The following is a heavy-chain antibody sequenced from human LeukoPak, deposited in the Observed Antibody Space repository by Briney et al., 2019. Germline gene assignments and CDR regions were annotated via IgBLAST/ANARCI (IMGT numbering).Heavy chain of an antibody. D-gene: IGHD3-3*01. CDR3: ARLFWSGYSNWFDP. CDR2: IYSGGST. CDR1: GFTVSSNY. J-gene: IGHJ5*02. Sequence: GGSLRLSCAASGFTVSSNYMSWVRQAPGKGLEWVSVIYSGGSTYYADSVKGRFTISRDNSKNTLYLQMNSLRAEDTAVYYCARLFWSGYSNWFDPWGQGTLVTVSS. V-gene: IGHV3-53*01.